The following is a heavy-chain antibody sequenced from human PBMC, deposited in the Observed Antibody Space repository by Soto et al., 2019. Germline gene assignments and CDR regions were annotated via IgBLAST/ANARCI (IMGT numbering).Heavy chain of an antibody. CDR2: IIPIFGTA. D-gene: IGHD2-21*02. CDR3: ARYYCGGDCHSAFDI. V-gene: IGHV1-69*13. Sequence: SVKVSCKASGGTFSSYAISWVRQAPGQGLEWMGGIIPIFGTANYAQKFQGRVAITADESTSTAYMELSSLRSEDTAVYYCARYYCGGDCHSAFDIWGQGTMVTVSS. J-gene: IGHJ3*02. CDR1: GGTFSSYA.